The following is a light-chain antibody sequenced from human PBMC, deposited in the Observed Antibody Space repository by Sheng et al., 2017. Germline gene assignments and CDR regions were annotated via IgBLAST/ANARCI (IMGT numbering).Light chain of an antibody. Sequence: SYELTQAPSLSVAPGQTATISCGGSDLGSRTVHWYQLRPGQAPILVLYDDSDRPSGIPERYSGSNSGDTATLTISRVEAGDEAVYYCQVWDAAGDHPYVFGTGTKVTVL. V-gene: IGLV3-21*02. CDR3: QVWDAAGDHPYV. CDR2: DDS. CDR1: DLGSRT. J-gene: IGLJ1*01.